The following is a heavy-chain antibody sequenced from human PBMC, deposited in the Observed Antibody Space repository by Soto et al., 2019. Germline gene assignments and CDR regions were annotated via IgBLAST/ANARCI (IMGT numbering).Heavy chain of an antibody. V-gene: IGHV3-23*01. D-gene: IGHD2-8*01. CDR3: AKDRQPDGPWPFDH. J-gene: IGHJ4*02. CDR2: IFGSGGGI. CDR1: GFTFRTYA. Sequence: EVQLLESGGGLVQPGGSLRLSCAASGFTFRTYAMSWVRQAPGEGLEWVSGIFGSGGGISYADSVKGRFSISRDNSNNMLYLQMHSLRAEDTAVYYCAKDRQPDGPWPFDHWGQGTLVTVSS.